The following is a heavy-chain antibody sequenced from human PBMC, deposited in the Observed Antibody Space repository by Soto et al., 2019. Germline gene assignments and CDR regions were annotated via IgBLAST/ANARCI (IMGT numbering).Heavy chain of an antibody. CDR2: TKNKANNYII. CDR3: ATWYSGSPRY. D-gene: IGHD1-26*01. V-gene: IGHV3-72*01. CDR1: GFTLSDHY. Sequence: EVQLVESGGGLVQPGGSLRLSCAASGFTLSDHYMDWVRQAPGKGLEWVGRTKNKANNYIIEYAASVKGRFTISRDDSKNSLYLQMNNLRTEDTAVYYCATWYSGSPRYWGQGTLVLVSS. J-gene: IGHJ4*02.